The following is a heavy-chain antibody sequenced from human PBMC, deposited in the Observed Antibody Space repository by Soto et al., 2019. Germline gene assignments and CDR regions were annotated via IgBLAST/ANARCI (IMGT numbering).Heavy chain of an antibody. V-gene: IGHV3-33*06. Sequence: QVQMVESGGGVVQPGRSLRLSCAASGFSFENYGMHWVRQAPGRGLEWVAIIWYDGSLQYYAAAVKGRFTISRDNSKNKLYLEMNSLRAEATAVYYCANLWGDGYNLGQDYNGMDVWGQGTTVIVSS. CDR3: ANLWGDGYNLGQDYNGMDV. CDR1: GFSFENYG. D-gene: IGHD5-12*01. J-gene: IGHJ6*02. CDR2: IWYDGSLQ.